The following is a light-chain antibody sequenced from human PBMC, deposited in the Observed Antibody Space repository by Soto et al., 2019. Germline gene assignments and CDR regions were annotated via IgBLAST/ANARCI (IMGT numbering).Light chain of an antibody. V-gene: IGLV2-14*01. J-gene: IGLJ2*01. CDR3: SSYTSSTTLSVV. CDR2: GVT. Sequence: QSALPQPASVSGSPGQSITISCTGTSSDVGGYNYVSWYQQHPGKAPKLMIYGVTNRPSGVSNRLSSSKSGNTASLTISGRQAEDEADYYGSSYTSSTTLSVVFGGGTKLTVL. CDR1: SSDVGGYNY.